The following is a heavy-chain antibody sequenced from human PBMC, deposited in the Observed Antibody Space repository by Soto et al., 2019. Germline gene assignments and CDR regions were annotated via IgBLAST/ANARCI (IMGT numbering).Heavy chain of an antibody. CDR1: GFTFISYE. CDR3: VRDKYVGSYYDACHI. J-gene: IGHJ3*02. V-gene: IGHV3-48*03. D-gene: IGHD1-26*01. Sequence: QPGGSLRLSCAASGFTFISYEMNWVRQAPGKGLEWVSYISDGSSTKYYADSVKGRFTISRDNAKNSLYLQMNSLRAEDTAVYYCVRDKYVGSYYDACHIWGQGTGVTVSS. CDR2: ISDGSSTK.